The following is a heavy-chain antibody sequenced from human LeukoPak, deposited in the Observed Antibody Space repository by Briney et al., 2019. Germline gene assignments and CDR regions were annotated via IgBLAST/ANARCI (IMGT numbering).Heavy chain of an antibody. J-gene: IGHJ4*02. CDR2: IIPIFGIA. D-gene: IGHD1-26*01. CDR3: ARDSGSYSNPVDY. Sequence: ASVKVSCKAPGGTFSSYAISWVRQAPGQGLEWMGRIIPIFGIANYAQKFQGGVTITADKSTSTAYMELSSLRSEDTAVYYCARDSGSYSNPVDYWGQGTLVTVSS. CDR1: GGTFSSYA. V-gene: IGHV1-69*04.